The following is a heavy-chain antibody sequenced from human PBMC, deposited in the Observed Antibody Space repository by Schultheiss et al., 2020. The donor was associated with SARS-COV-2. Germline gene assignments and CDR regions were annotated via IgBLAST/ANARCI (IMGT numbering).Heavy chain of an antibody. D-gene: IGHD6-13*01. J-gene: IGHJ4*02. CDR3: ASDYSSSWYRVDY. CDR2: IYSGGST. V-gene: IGHV3-53*05. Sequence: GGSLRLSCAASGFTVSSNYMSWVRQAPGKGLEWVSVIYSGGSTYYADSVKGRFTISRDNSKNTLYLQMNSLRAEDTAVYYCASDYSSSWYRVDYWGQGTLVTVSS. CDR1: GFTVSSNY.